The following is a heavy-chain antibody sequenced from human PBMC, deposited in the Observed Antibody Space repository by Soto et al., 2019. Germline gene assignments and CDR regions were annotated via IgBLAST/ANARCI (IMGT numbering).Heavy chain of an antibody. CDR2: MYYSGST. J-gene: IGHJ4*02. CDR1: GGSINTGGYY. Sequence: TSETLSLTCAVSGGSINTGGYYWSWIRQRPGEGLEWIGYMYYSGSTYYNPSLKSRVTISVDTSKNHFSLKLGSVTAADTAIYYCASAGSEYYFASWGQGTLVTVS. D-gene: IGHD1-26*01. CDR3: ASAGSEYYFAS. V-gene: IGHV4-31*11.